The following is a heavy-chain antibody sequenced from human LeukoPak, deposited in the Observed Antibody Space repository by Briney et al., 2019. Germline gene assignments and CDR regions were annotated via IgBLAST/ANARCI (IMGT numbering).Heavy chain of an antibody. V-gene: IGHV4-39*07. CDR3: AIAAAGTSNWFDP. Sequence: SETLSLTCTVSGGSISSSSYYWGWIRQPPGKGLEWIGSIYYSGSTYYNPSLKSRVTISVDRSKNQFSLKLSSVTAADTAVYYCAIAAAGTSNWFDPWGQGTLVTVSS. CDR2: IYYSGST. CDR1: GGSISSSSYY. D-gene: IGHD6-13*01. J-gene: IGHJ5*02.